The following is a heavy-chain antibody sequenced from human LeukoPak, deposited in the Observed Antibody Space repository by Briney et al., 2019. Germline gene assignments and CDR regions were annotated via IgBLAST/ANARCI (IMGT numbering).Heavy chain of an antibody. Sequence: PGGSLRLSCAASGFTFSSYEMNWVRQAPGKGLEWVSYISSSGSTIYYADSVKGRFTISRDNAKNSLYLQMNSLRAEDTAVYYCARDPVLLRFEYWGQGTLVTVSS. CDR3: ARDPVLLRFEY. D-gene: IGHD2-21*02. V-gene: IGHV3-48*03. CDR2: ISSSGSTI. CDR1: GFTFSSYE. J-gene: IGHJ4*02.